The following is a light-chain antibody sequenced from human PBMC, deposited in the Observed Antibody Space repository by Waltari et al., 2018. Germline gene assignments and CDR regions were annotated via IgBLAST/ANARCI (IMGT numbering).Light chain of an antibody. CDR1: ISNIGAIDD. V-gene: IGLV1-40*01. CDR3: QSYDNSLSASV. CDR2: GNI. Sequence: QSVLTQPPSAAGAPGPRVTIACHGSISNIGAIDDLHWYQQLPGTAPKLLIYGNINRPAGVPDRFSGSKSGTSASLAITGLQPEDEAYYYCQSYDNSLSASVFGGGTKLTVL. J-gene: IGLJ2*01.